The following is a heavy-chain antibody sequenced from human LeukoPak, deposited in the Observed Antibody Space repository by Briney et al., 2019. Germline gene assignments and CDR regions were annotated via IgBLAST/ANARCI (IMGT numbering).Heavy chain of an antibody. CDR2: ISGSGGST. J-gene: IGHJ4*02. Sequence: PGGSLRLSCAASGFTFSSYAMSWVRQAPGKGLEWVSAISGSGGSTYYADSVKGRFTISRDNSKNTLYLQMNSLRAEDTAVYYCAKDTIFGVVINPYYFDYWGQGTLVTVSS. D-gene: IGHD3-3*01. CDR3: AKDTIFGVVINPYYFDY. V-gene: IGHV3-23*01. CDR1: GFTFSSYA.